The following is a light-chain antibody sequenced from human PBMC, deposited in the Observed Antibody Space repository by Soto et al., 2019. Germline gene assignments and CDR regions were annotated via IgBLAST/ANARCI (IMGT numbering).Light chain of an antibody. Sequence: QSVLTQPASMSGSPGQSITISCTGTSSDVGGYNFVSWYQQHPGKAPKLMIYEVSNRPSGVFDRFSGSKSGDTASLTISGLQAEDEADYYCSSYTSSNTLVVFGGGTKVTVL. V-gene: IGLV2-14*01. J-gene: IGLJ2*01. CDR2: EVS. CDR3: SSYTSSNTLVV. CDR1: SSDVGGYNF.